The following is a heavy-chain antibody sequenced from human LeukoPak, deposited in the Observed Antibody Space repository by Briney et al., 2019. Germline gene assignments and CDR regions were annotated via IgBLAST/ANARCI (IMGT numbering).Heavy chain of an antibody. D-gene: IGHD6-13*01. CDR1: GGSFSGYY. J-gene: IGHJ5*02. CDR3: ARAFIAAAGTSFWFDP. Sequence: SETLFLTHAVYGGSFSGYYWSWIRQPPGKGLEWIGEINHSGSTNYNPSLKSRVTISVDTSKNQFSLKLSSVTAADTAVYYCARAFIAAAGTSFWFDPWGQGTLVTVSS. CDR2: INHSGST. V-gene: IGHV4-34*01.